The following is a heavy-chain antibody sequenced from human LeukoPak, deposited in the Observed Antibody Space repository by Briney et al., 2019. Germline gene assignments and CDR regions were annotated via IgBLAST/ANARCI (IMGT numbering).Heavy chain of an antibody. V-gene: IGHV3-23*01. D-gene: IGHD3-22*01. CDR2: ISGSGGST. Sequence: GGSLRLSCAASGFTFSSYAMSWVRQAPGKGLEWVSAISGSGGSTYYADSVKGRFTISRDNSKNTLYLQMNSLRAEDTAVYYCAKKGDSTRLPAYYFDYWGQGTLVTVSS. CDR1: GFTFSSYA. CDR3: AKKGDSTRLPAYYFDY. J-gene: IGHJ4*02.